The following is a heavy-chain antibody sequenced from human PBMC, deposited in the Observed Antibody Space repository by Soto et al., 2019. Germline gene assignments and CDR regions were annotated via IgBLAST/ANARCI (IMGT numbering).Heavy chain of an antibody. CDR1: GGSFGNSA. V-gene: IGHV1-69*01. D-gene: IGHD3-3*01. CDR3: AAGVIWIGYFTVDS. Sequence: QVLLVQSGAEVKKPGSSVKISCKASGGSFGNSAINWVRQTPGQGLEWLGGFIPVYRTLNYAQQFQGRVTITADESTGTAYMTLSSLASNDPAVYYCAAGVIWIGYFTVDSWGQGTRVTVSS. CDR2: FIPVYRTL. J-gene: IGHJ4*02.